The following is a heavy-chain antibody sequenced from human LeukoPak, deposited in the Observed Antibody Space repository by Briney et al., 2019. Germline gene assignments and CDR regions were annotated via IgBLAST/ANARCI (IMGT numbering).Heavy chain of an antibody. CDR3: ARMVVTAPYFDY. Sequence: PSETLSLTCAVYGGSFSGYYWSWIRQPPGKGLEWIGEINHSGSTNYNPSLKSRVTISVDTSKNQFSLKLSSVTAADTAVYYCARMVVTAPYFDYWGQGTLVTVSS. CDR2: INHSGST. CDR1: GGSFSGYY. D-gene: IGHD2-21*02. V-gene: IGHV4-34*01. J-gene: IGHJ4*02.